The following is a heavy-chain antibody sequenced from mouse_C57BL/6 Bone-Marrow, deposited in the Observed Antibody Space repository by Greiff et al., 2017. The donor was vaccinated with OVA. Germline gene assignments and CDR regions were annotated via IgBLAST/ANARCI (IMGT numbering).Heavy chain of an antibody. D-gene: IGHD2-2*01. Sequence: VKLQQPGAELVKPGASVKLSCKASGYTFTSYWMHWVKQRPGRGLEWIGRIDPNSGGTKYNEKFKSKATLTVDKPSSTAYMQLSSLTSEDSAVYYCARSADPGYDAGYYFDYWGQGTTLTVSS. CDR3: ARSADPGYDAGYYFDY. CDR1: GYTFTSYW. V-gene: IGHV1-72*01. J-gene: IGHJ2*01. CDR2: IDPNSGGT.